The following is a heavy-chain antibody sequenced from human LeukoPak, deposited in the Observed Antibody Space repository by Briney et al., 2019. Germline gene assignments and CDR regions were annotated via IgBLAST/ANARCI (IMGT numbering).Heavy chain of an antibody. J-gene: IGHJ4*02. Sequence: PGGSLRLSCAASGFTFSNAWMSWVRQAPGKGLEWVGRIKSKTDGGITDYAAPVKGRFTISRDDSKNTLYLQMNSLKTEDTAVYYCTTVPIVVVIKIGYFDYWSQGTLVTVSS. D-gene: IGHD3-22*01. V-gene: IGHV3-15*01. CDR1: GFTFSNAW. CDR2: IKSKTDGGIT. CDR3: TTVPIVVVIKIGYFDY.